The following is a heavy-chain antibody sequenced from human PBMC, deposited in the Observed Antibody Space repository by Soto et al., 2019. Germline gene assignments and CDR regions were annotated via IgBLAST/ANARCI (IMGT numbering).Heavy chain of an antibody. CDR3: ARDRIVVIPAAPNWFDP. CDR2: ISSGTGTT. Sequence: GVSLRLSCAASGFNFRTFSMNWLRQAPGKGLEWVSFISSGTGTTYYADSVKGRFTISRDDAKNSLYLQMNSLRDEDTAVYFCARDRIVVIPAAPNWFDPWGQGTLVTVSS. V-gene: IGHV3-48*02. J-gene: IGHJ5*02. CDR1: GFNFRTFS. D-gene: IGHD2-2*01.